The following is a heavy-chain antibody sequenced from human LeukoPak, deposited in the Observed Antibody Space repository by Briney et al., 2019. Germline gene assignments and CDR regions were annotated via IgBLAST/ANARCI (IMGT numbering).Heavy chain of an antibody. CDR2: ILGTGDYT. Sequence: GGSLRLSCVASGFTFSNSVMTWVRQAPGKGMEWVSSILGTGDYTYFANSVKGRFTISRDNSKNTLYLQMNSLRAGDTAIYYCARGSKGTYDYWGQGTLVTVSS. V-gene: IGHV3-23*01. J-gene: IGHJ4*02. CDR3: ARGSKGTYDY. CDR1: GFTFSNSV.